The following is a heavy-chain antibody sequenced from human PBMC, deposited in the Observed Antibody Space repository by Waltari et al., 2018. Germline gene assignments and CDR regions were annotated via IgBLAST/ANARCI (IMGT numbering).Heavy chain of an antibody. Sequence: QVQLQQWGAGLLKPSETLSLTCAVYGGSFSGYYWSWLRQPPGQGLEWIGEINHSGSTNYNPSLKSRVTISVDTSKNQFPLKLSSVTAADTAVYYCARVKGKRYSSGWYYYGMDVWGQGTTVTVSS. CDR1: GGSFSGYY. D-gene: IGHD6-19*01. CDR3: ARVKGKRYSSGWYYYGMDV. J-gene: IGHJ6*02. CDR2: INHSGST. V-gene: IGHV4-34*01.